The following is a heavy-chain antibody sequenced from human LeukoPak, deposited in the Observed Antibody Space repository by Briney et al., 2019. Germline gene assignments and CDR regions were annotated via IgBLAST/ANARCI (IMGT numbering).Heavy chain of an antibody. Sequence: PGGSLRLSCAASGFTFDDYGMSWVRQAPGKGLEWASSISSSSSYIYYADSVKGRFTISRDNAKNSLYLQMNSLRAEDTAVYYCAREGWNSFDYWGQGTLVTVSS. D-gene: IGHD1-7*01. V-gene: IGHV3-21*01. CDR3: AREGWNSFDY. CDR2: ISSSSSYI. J-gene: IGHJ4*02. CDR1: GFTFDDYG.